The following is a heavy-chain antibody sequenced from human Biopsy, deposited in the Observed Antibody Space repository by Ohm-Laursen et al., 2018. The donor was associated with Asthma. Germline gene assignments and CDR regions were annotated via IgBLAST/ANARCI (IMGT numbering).Heavy chain of an antibody. J-gene: IGHJ6*02. D-gene: IGHD3-10*01. CDR1: GFRFSDYD. CDR3: AKDVVWFRELGGMDV. CDR2: ISGSGGST. V-gene: IGHV3-23*01. Sequence: SLRLSCTASGFRFSDYDMNWVRQAPGKGLEWVSAISGSGGSTYYADSVKGRFTISRDNSKNTLHLQMNSLGAGDTAVYYCAKDVVWFRELGGMDVWGQGTTVTVSS.